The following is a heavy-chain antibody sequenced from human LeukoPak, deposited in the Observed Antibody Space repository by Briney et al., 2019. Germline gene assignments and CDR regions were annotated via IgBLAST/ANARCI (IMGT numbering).Heavy chain of an antibody. V-gene: IGHV3-7*01. Sequence: GGSLRLSCAASGFTFSSYNMSWVRQAPGKGLEWVANIKQDGSEKYYVDSVKGRFTISRDNAKNSLYLQMNSLRAEDTAVYYCARGRSFDSRATNGFWGQGTLVTVSS. J-gene: IGHJ4*02. CDR2: IKQDGSEK. CDR1: GFTFSSYN. D-gene: IGHD3-22*01. CDR3: ARGRSFDSRATNGF.